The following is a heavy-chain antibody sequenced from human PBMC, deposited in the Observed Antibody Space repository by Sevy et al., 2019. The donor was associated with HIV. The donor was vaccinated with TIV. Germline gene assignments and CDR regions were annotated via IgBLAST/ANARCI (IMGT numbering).Heavy chain of an antibody. CDR2: ISSSSSYV. Sequence: GGSLRLSCVASGFTFSSYNMNWVRQAPGKGLEWVSSISSSSSYVYHADSVKGRFIISRDNAKNSLYLQMNSLRAEDTAVYYCAKWDADRRWFFDYWGQGILVTVSS. V-gene: IGHV3-21*06. D-gene: IGHD1-26*01. CDR1: GFTFSSYN. J-gene: IGHJ4*02. CDR3: AKWDADRRWFFDY.